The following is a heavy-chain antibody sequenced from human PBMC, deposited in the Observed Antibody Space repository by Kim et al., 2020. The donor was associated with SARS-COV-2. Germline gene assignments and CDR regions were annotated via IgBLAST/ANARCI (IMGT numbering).Heavy chain of an antibody. J-gene: IGHJ4*02. CDR1: GFTFDEYA. D-gene: IGHD2-2*01. V-gene: IGHV3-9*01. Sequence: GGSLRLSCVGSGFTFDEYAIHWVRQAPGKGLEWVSGISGNSDRIGYADSVKGRFTISRDNARNSLYLQMNSLRPEDTALYYCTRDRYCSSSRCPLDYWGQGTLVTVSS. CDR2: ISGNSDRI. CDR3: TRDRYCSSSRCPLDY.